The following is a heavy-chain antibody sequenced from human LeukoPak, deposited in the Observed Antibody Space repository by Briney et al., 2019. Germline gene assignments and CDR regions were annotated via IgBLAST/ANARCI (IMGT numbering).Heavy chain of an antibody. V-gene: IGHV4-34*01. CDR2: INHSGST. Sequence: SETLSLTCAVYGGSFSGYYWSWIRQPPGEGLEWIGEINHSGSTNYNPSLKSRVTISVDTSKNQFSLKLSSVTAADTAVYYCARGPSDYYDSSGYYIWGQGTLVTVSS. D-gene: IGHD3-22*01. CDR1: GGSFSGYY. J-gene: IGHJ4*02. CDR3: ARGPSDYYDSSGYYI.